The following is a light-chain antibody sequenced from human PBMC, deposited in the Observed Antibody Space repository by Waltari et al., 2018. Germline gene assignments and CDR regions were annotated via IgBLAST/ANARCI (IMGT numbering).Light chain of an antibody. CDR3: GTWDSSLSGAV. CDR2: ENT. CDR1: RSNSWTNY. V-gene: IGLV1-51*02. J-gene: IGLJ7*01. Sequence: QSVLTPPPSVSAAPGQTVTTSSSGCRSNSWTNYVSWYRQFPGTAPKLPIYENTDRPSGIPGRFSGSKSGTSATLDITGLQAGDEADYYCGTWDSSLSGAVFGGGTHLTVL.